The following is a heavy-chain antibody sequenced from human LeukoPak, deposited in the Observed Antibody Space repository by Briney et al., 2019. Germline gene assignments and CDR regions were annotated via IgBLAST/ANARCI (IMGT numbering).Heavy chain of an antibody. V-gene: IGHV1-69*04. CDR2: VIPILGTA. J-gene: IGHJ3*02. CDR1: GDTFTDYA. D-gene: IGHD6-13*01. CDR3: ARDFGGTYSSSFRVDI. Sequence: SVKVSCKASGDTFTDYAISWVRQAPGQGLEWVGRVIPILGTANYAQRFQGRVTIIADKSTSTVYMELSSLTSEDTAMYYCARDFGGTYSSSFRVDIWGQGTMVTASS.